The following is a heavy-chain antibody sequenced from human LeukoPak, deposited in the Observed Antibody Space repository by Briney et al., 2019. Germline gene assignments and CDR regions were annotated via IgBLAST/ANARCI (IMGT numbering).Heavy chain of an antibody. J-gene: IGHJ6*04. V-gene: IGHV3-21*01. CDR1: GFTFSSYS. D-gene: IGHD3-10*01. Sequence: GGSLRLSCAASGFTFSSYSMNWVRQAPGKGLEWVSSISTSSTYIYYADSLKGRFTISRDNAKNSPYLQMNSLRADDTAVYYCARDLIVGATYYYAMDVWGKGTTVTVSS. CDR2: ISTSSTYI. CDR3: ARDLIVGATYYYAMDV.